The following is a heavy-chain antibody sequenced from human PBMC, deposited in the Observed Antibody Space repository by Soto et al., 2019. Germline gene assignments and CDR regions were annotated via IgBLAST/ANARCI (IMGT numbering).Heavy chain of an antibody. J-gene: IGHJ4*02. CDR3: ARGNYYDSSGYYNPLYYFDY. V-gene: IGHV3-33*01. CDR2: IWYDGSNK. Sequence: GGSLRLSCAASGFTFSSYGMHWVRQAPGKGLEWVAVIWYDGSNKYYADSVKGRFTISRDNSKNTLYLQMNSLRAEDTAVYYCARGNYYDSSGYYNPLYYFDYWGQGTLVTVSS. D-gene: IGHD3-22*01. CDR1: GFTFSSYG.